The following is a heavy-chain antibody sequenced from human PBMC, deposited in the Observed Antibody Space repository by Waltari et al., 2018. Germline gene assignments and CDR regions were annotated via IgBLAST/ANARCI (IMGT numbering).Heavy chain of an antibody. J-gene: IGHJ4*02. V-gene: IGHV4-4*02. CDR2: VHQSGRS. CDR1: GDPLRNHFF. D-gene: IGHD2-15*01. Sequence: QVQLQESGPGLVKPSGTLSLTCTVSGDPLRNHFFRSWVRQSPGKGMEWIGQVHQSGRSNYNPSLESRVTVSMDTSKNQFSLKMTSVTAADTAIYYCASDRGRGLYLDSWGQGTLVTVSP. CDR3: ASDRGRGLYLDS.